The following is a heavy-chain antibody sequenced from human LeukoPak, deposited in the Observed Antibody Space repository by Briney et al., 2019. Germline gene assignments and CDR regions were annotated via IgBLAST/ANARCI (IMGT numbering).Heavy chain of an antibody. D-gene: IGHD3-9*01. CDR2: INHSGST. CDR1: GYY. CDR3: ARPYYDILTDYGMDV. V-gene: IGHV4-34*01. Sequence: GYYWSWIRQPPGKGLEWIGEINHSGSTNYNPSLKSRVTISVDTSKNQFSLKLSSVTAADTAVYYCARPYYDILTDYGMDVWGQGTTVTVSS. J-gene: IGHJ6*02.